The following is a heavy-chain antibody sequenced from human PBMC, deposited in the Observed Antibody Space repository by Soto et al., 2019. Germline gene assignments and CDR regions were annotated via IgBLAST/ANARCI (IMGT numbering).Heavy chain of an antibody. CDR2: VNPANGYT. CDR1: GYIFSSYA. J-gene: IGHJ4*02. D-gene: IGHD1-20*01. V-gene: IGHV1-3*01. CDR3: SRLITGTVGVDY. Sequence: QVQLVQSGAGVKKPGASVPVSCKASGYIFSSYAMHWVRQAPGQRLEWMGWVNPANGYTKYSKTFQGRVTITWDTSASTAYMDLRSLRSGDTAVYYWSRLITGTVGVDYWGQGTLVTVSS.